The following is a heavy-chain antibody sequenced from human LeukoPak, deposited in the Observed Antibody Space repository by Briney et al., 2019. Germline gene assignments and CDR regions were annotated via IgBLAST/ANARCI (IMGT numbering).Heavy chain of an antibody. CDR2: INHSGST. Sequence: PSETLSLTCAVYGGSFSGYYWSWIRQPPGKGLEWIGEINHSGSTNYNPSLKSRVTISVDTSKNQFSLKLSSVTAADTAVYYCARDLLAQEQASYSLESHNWFDPWGQGTLVTVSS. V-gene: IGHV4-34*01. CDR3: ARDLLAQEQASYSLESHNWFDP. J-gene: IGHJ5*02. CDR1: GGSFSGYY. D-gene: IGHD5-18*01.